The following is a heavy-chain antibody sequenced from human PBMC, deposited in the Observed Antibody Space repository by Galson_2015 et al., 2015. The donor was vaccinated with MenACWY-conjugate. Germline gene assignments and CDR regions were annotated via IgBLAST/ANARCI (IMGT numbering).Heavy chain of an antibody. Sequence: SLRLSCAASGFTFSSSWMSWVRQAPGKGLEWVGNIKRDGSEKYFVDSVKGRFIISRDNAKNSLYLQMNSLRAEDTAVYYCVRDEPDAMGVYWGQGTLVTVSS. CDR2: IKRDGSEK. J-gene: IGHJ4*02. D-gene: IGHD2-2*01. CDR3: VRDEPDAMGVY. V-gene: IGHV3-7*03. CDR1: GFTFSSSW.